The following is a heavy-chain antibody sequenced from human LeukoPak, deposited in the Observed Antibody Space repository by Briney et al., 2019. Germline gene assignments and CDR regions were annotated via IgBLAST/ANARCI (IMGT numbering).Heavy chain of an antibody. CDR3: AKGGYTTYFDP. CDR1: VFTFREYS. CDR2: IRSNGRDT. J-gene: IGHJ5*02. D-gene: IGHD2-15*01. V-gene: IGHV3-23*01. Sequence: GGSLRLSCAASVFTFREYSMSWVRQAPGEGGGWVSNIRSNGRDTIYTDSVKGRFTISRDNSTNTLYLEMNSLRADDTAVYYCAKGGYTTYFDPWGQGDLVTVSS.